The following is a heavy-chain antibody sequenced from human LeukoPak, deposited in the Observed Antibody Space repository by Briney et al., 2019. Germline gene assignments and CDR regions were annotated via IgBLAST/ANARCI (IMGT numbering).Heavy chain of an antibody. CDR3: VREYPNCGVDCLFV. CDR1: VFTFSNFL. Sequence: GGSLRLSCAASVFTFSNFLMHWVRQAAGKGVVWVSRLNSDVSMTGYADSVKGGLTVWRDNAKNTLYLQMSSLRAEDSAVYYCVREYPNCGVDCLFVWGQGTMVTVSS. V-gene: IGHV3-74*01. J-gene: IGHJ3*01. CDR2: LNSDVSMT. D-gene: IGHD2-21*01.